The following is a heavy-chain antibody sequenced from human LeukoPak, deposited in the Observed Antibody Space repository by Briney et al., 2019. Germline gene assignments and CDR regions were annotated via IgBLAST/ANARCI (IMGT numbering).Heavy chain of an antibody. D-gene: IGHD2-2*01. J-gene: IGHJ4*02. CDR3: AGRLENCASTTCLLPFDY. Sequence: PGGSLRLSCAASGFTVSTYYMTWVRQAPGQGLECVSVIYSGGSTYYADSAKGRCSASTDNSKNTLYFQMNSLRGEDTAMYYFAGRLENCASTTCLLPFDYGGEGTLVTLSS. CDR1: GFTVSTYY. CDR2: IYSGGST. V-gene: IGHV3-53*01.